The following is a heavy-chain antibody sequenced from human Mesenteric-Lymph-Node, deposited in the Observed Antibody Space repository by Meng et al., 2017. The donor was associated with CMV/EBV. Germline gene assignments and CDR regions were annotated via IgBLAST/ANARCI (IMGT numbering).Heavy chain of an antibody. D-gene: IGHD3-3*01. CDR1: GFTFSSYW. CDR3: ARDGTGRFLEWSHYYYGMDV. V-gene: IGHV3-7*01. Sequence: GESLKISCAASGFTFSSYWMSWVRQAPGKGLEWVANIKQDGSEKYYVDSVKGRFTISRDNARNSLYMQMNSLRAEDTAVYYCARDGTGRFLEWSHYYYGMDVWGQGTTVTVSS. J-gene: IGHJ6*02. CDR2: IKQDGSEK.